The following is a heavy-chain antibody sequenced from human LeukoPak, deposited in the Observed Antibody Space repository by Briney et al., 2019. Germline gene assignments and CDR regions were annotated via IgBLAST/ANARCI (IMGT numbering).Heavy chain of an antibody. CDR3: ARSYGDYGEYYFDY. Sequence: SETLSLTCSVSGDSISTYYWSWIRQPPGKGLEWIGYIYYSGSTNYNPSLKNRVTISVDTSKKQFSLKLSSVTAADTAVYYCARSYGDYGEYYFDYRGQGTLVTVSS. J-gene: IGHJ4*02. CDR2: IYYSGST. D-gene: IGHD4-17*01. CDR1: GDSISTYY. V-gene: IGHV4-59*01.